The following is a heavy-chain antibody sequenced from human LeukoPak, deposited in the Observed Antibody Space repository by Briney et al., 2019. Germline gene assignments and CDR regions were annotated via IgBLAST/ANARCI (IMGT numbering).Heavy chain of an antibody. CDR2: INPRGGST. CDR1: GYTFISYY. V-gene: IGHV1-46*01. Sequence: ASVKVSCKASGYTFISYYMHWVRQAPGQGLEWMGIINPRGGSTSYAQKFQGRVTMTRDTSTSTVYMELSSLRSEDTAVYYCARDTANYYYDSSGYYFDYWGQGTLVTVSS. J-gene: IGHJ4*02. CDR3: ARDTANYYYDSSGYYFDY. D-gene: IGHD3-22*01.